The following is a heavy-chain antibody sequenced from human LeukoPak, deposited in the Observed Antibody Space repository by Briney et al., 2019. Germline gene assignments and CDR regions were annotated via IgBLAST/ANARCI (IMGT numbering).Heavy chain of an antibody. Sequence: GGSLRLSCAASGFTFSSYWMHWVRQAPGKGLVWVSRINSDGSSTSYADSVKGRFTISRDNAKNTLYLQMNSLRAEDTAVYYCAREVRRDGMDVWGQGTTVTVSS. CDR1: GFTFSSYW. V-gene: IGHV3-74*01. D-gene: IGHD4/OR15-4a*01. CDR3: AREVRRDGMDV. CDR2: INSDGSST. J-gene: IGHJ6*02.